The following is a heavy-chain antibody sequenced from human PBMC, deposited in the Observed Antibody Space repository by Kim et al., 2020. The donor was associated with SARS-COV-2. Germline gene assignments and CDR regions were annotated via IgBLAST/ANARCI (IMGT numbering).Heavy chain of an antibody. V-gene: IGHV1-8*01. J-gene: IGHJ5*02. CDR2: MNPNSGNT. CDR3: ARSNVAAASHNWFDP. Sequence: ASVKVSCKASGYTFTSYDINWVQQATGQGLEWMGWMNPNSGNTGYAQKFQGRVTMTRNTSISTAYMELSSLRSEDTAVYYCARSNVAAASHNWFDPWGQGTLVTVSS. D-gene: IGHD6-13*01. CDR1: GYTFTSYD.